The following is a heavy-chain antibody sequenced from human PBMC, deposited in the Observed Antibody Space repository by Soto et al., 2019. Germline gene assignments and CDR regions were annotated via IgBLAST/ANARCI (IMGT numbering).Heavy chain of an antibody. J-gene: IGHJ6*02. V-gene: IGHV3-73*01. Sequence: PGGSLRLSCAASGFTFSGSAMHWVRQASGKGLEWVGRIRSKANSYATAYAASVKGRFTISRDDSKNTAYLQMNSLKTEDTAVYYCTSRDYYGSGTNPYYYGMDVWGQGTRVSASS. CDR1: GFTFSGSA. CDR3: TSRDYYGSGTNPYYYGMDV. D-gene: IGHD3-10*01. CDR2: IRSKANSYAT.